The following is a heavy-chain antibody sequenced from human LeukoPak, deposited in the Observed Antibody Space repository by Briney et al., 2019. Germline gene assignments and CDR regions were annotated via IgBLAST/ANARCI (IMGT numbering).Heavy chain of an antibody. Sequence: SETLFLTCTVSGGSIRGYYWSWSRQPPGKGLEWIGYIYYSGSTNYNPSLKSRVTISVDTSRNQFSLKLSAVTAADTAVYYCARHEFDSGSLPYFDYWGQGILVTVSS. CDR3: ARHEFDSGSLPYFDY. V-gene: IGHV4-59*08. D-gene: IGHD3-10*01. CDR1: GGSIRGYY. CDR2: IYYSGST. J-gene: IGHJ4*02.